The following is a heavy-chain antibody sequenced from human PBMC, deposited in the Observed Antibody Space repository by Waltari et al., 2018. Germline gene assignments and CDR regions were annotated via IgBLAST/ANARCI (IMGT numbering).Heavy chain of an antibody. V-gene: IGHV4-38-2*01. CDR3: AKGAGPPWFDP. Sequence: QVQLQESGPGLVKPSETLSLTCAVSGYSISSGYYWGWIRQPAGKGLEWIGRIEARGNTNYSPSLRSRVTISVDTSQNQFSLQLRSVTAADTAVYYCAKGAGPPWFDPWGQGVMVTVSS. CDR2: IEARGNT. J-gene: IGHJ5*02. CDR1: GYSISSGYY.